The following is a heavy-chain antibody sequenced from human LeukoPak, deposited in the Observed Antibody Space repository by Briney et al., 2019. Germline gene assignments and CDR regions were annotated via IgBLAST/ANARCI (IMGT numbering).Heavy chain of an antibody. D-gene: IGHD3-10*01. CDR3: STGSGHAFDI. Sequence: RPGGSLRLSCAASGFTFESHGMSWVRQAPGKGLEWVSGLTWNGGSTSYADSVKGRFTISRDNAKNTLYVQMNSLGAEDTAVYYCSTGSGHAFDIWDRGTMVTVSS. V-gene: IGHV3-20*04. CDR2: LTWNGGST. J-gene: IGHJ3*02. CDR1: GFTFESHG.